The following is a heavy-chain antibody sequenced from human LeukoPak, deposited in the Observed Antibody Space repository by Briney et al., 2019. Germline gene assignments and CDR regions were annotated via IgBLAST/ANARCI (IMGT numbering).Heavy chain of an antibody. CDR2: IYHSGST. D-gene: IGHD1-26*01. CDR1: GRSITRGAYY. J-gene: IGHJ6*03. Sequence: SETLSLTCTLSGRSITRGAYYWSWICEHPGEGLEWIGHIYHSGSTYYNPSFKSRVTIPVDTSKNQFSLNLTSVSAADTAVYYCARVPMGASNYYYMDVWGKGTTVTVSS. V-gene: IGHV4-31*03. CDR3: ARVPMGASNYYYMDV.